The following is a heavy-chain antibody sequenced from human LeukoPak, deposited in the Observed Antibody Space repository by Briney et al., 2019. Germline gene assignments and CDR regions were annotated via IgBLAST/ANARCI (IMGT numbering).Heavy chain of an antibody. V-gene: IGHV3-66*01. CDR1: GFLVSSKY. Sequence: GGSLRLSCAASGFLVSSKYMSWVRQAPGKGLEWVSVIYSGGSTYYADSVKGRFTISRDNSKNTVYLQMNSLRAEDTAVYYCVRVDDYGDYPYYFDSWGQGTLVT. CDR2: IYSGGST. D-gene: IGHD4-17*01. J-gene: IGHJ4*02. CDR3: VRVDDYGDYPYYFDS.